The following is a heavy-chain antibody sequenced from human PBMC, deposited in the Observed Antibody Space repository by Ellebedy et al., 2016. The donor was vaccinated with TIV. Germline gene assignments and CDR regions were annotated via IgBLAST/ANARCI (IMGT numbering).Heavy chain of an antibody. CDR3: AKDLGKGGGSVFDY. CDR2: ISGSGRGNT. CDR1: GFTFSSYA. J-gene: IGHJ4*02. D-gene: IGHD6-19*01. V-gene: IGHV3-23*01. Sequence: GESLKISXGASGFTFSSYAMSWVRQAPGKGLEWVSAISGSGRGNTYYAGSVKGRFTISRDDSKNTLYLRMNSLRAEDTAVYYCAKDLGKGGGSVFDYWGQGALVTVSS.